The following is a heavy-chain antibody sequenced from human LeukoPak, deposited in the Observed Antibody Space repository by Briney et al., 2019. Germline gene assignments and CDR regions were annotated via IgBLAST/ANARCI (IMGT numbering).Heavy chain of an antibody. CDR2: ISSSSSTI. V-gene: IGHV3-48*01. CDR1: GFTFSSYS. CDR3: ARGPTVTTLYYYYYMDV. D-gene: IGHD4-11*01. Sequence: GGSLRLSCAASGFTFSSYSMNWVRQAPGKGLEWVSYISSSSSTIYYADSVKGRFTISRDNAKNSLYLQMNSLRAEDTAVYYCARGPTVTTLYYYYYMDVWGKGTTVTVSS. J-gene: IGHJ6*03.